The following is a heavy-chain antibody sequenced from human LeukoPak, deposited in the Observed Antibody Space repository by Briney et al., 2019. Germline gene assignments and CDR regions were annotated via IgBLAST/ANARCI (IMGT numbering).Heavy chain of an antibody. Sequence: PGGSLRLSCAASGFTFSSYGMHWVRQAPGKGLEWVSAISGSGVSTYYADSVKGRFTISRDNSKNTLYLQMNSLRAEDTAVYYCAKLKIVAGGYFDYWGQGTLVTVSS. CDR1: GFTFSSYG. D-gene: IGHD2-21*01. CDR2: ISGSGVST. CDR3: AKLKIVAGGYFDY. J-gene: IGHJ4*02. V-gene: IGHV3-23*01.